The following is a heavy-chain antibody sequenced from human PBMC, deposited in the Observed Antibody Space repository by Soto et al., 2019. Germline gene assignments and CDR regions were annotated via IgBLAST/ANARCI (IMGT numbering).Heavy chain of an antibody. CDR2: ISYDGFNK. J-gene: IGHJ4*02. CDR3: ATDMGQLCYFDY. CDR1: GFAFSSYG. V-gene: IGHV3-30*03. D-gene: IGHD1-1*01. Sequence: QVQLVESGGGVVQPGRSLRLSCAASGFAFSSYGMHWVRQAPGKGLEWVAVISYDGFNKYYADSVKGRFTISRDNSKNKLYLQMNSLRAEDTAVYHCATDMGQLCYFDYWGQGTLVTVSS.